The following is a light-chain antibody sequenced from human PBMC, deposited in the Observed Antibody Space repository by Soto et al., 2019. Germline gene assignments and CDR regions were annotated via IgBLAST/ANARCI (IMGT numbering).Light chain of an antibody. CDR2: RNN. Sequence: QSALTQPPSASGTPGQRVTISCSGSSSNIGSNYVYWYQQLPGTAPKLLIYRNNQRPSGVPDRFSGSKSGTSASLAISGLRSEDEADYYCAAWDDSLSGPSYVFGTGTKV. CDR1: SSNIGSNY. V-gene: IGLV1-47*01. CDR3: AAWDDSLSGPSYV. J-gene: IGLJ1*01.